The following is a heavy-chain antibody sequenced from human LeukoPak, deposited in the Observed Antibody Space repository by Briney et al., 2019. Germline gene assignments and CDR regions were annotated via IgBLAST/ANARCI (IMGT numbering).Heavy chain of an antibody. Sequence: GGSLRLSCAASGFTFSSYEMNWVRQAPGKGQGWVSYISSSGSTIYYADSVKGRFTISRDNAKNSLYLQMNSLRAEDTAVYYCARYKYYDFWSGYYDVYYYGMDVWGQGTTVTVSS. CDR1: GFTFSSYE. CDR2: ISSSGSTI. V-gene: IGHV3-48*03. D-gene: IGHD3-3*01. CDR3: ARYKYYDFWSGYYDVYYYGMDV. J-gene: IGHJ6*02.